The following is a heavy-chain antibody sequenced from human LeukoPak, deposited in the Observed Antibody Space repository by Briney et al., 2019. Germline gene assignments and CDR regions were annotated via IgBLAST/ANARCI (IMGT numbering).Heavy chain of an antibody. J-gene: IGHJ5*02. CDR1: GYTFTDYY. D-gene: IGHD3-3*01. CDR2: INPSGGST. CDR3: ARGGITIFGVVILGSFDP. V-gene: IGHV1-46*01. Sequence: ASVKVSCKASGYTFTDYYMHWVRQAPGQGLEWMGIINPSGGSTSYAQKFQGRVTMTRDMSTSTVYMELSSLTSEDTAVYYCARGGITIFGVVILGSFDPWGQGTLVTVSS.